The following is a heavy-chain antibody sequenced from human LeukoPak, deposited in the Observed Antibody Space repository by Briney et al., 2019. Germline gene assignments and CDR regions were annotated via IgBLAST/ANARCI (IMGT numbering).Heavy chain of an antibody. V-gene: IGHV3-23*01. J-gene: IGHJ4*02. CDR2: ISGSGGIT. CDR3: AKDLAYYYDSSGYRYFDY. D-gene: IGHD3-22*01. CDR1: GFTLSSYA. Sequence: GGSLRLSCAASGFTLSSYAMSWVRQAPGKGLEWVSAISGSGGITYYADSVKGRFTISRDNSKNTLYLQMNSLRAEDTAVYYCAKDLAYYYDSSGYRYFDYWGQGTLVTVSS.